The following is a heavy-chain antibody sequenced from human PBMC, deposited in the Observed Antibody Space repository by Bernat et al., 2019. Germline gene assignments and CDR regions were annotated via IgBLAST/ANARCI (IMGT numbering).Heavy chain of an antibody. V-gene: IGHV4-61*01. CDR1: GGSVSSGSYY. CDR3: ARDCLVGATGWYYYGMDV. CDR2: IYYSGST. D-gene: IGHD1-26*01. Sequence: QVQLQESGPGLVKPSETLSLTCTVSGGSVSSGSYYWSWIRQPPGKGLEWIGYIYYSGSTNYNPSLKSRVTISVDTSKNQFSLKLSSVTAADTAVYYCARDCLVGATGWYYYGMDVWGQGTTVTVSS. J-gene: IGHJ6*02.